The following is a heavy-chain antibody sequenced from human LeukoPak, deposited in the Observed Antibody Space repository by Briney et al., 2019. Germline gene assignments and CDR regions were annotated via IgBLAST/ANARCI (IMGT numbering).Heavy chain of an antibody. CDR2: IYTSGNT. CDR3: ARESGTRFDP. V-gene: IGHV4-4*07. J-gene: IGHJ5*02. D-gene: IGHD1-1*01. Sequence: SETLSLTCTVSSASITGYYWSWIRQPAGNGLEWIGRIYTSGNTNYNPSLKSRVILSIDTSKNQISLKLSSVTAADTAVYYCARESGTRFDPWGQGTRVTVSS. CDR1: SASITGYY.